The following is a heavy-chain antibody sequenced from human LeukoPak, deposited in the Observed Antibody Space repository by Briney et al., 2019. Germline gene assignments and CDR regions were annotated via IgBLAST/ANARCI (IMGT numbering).Heavy chain of an antibody. V-gene: IGHV4-59*08. CDR1: GGSMRTYY. CDR3: VRHGKSHLAGGSYLLDPFEF. J-gene: IGHJ4*02. CDR2: IYYGGTT. D-gene: IGHD2-15*01. Sequence: SETLSLTCTVSGGSMRTYYWSWVRQPPGKGLEWIGYIYYGGTTNSNPSLKSRVTISADTSERHFSLTLTSVTAADTALYYCVRHGKSHLAGGSYLLDPFEFWGQGILVTVSS.